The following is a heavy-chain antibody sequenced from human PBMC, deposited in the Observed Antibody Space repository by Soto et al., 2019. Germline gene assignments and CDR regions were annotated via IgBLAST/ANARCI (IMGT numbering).Heavy chain of an antibody. Sequence: GGSLRLSCAASGFTFSSYAMHWVRQAPGKGLEWVAVISYDGSNKYYADSVKGRFTISRDNSKNTLYLQMNSLRAEDTAVYYCARETTVTNSVSFDYWGQGTLVTVSS. CDR3: ARETTVTNSVSFDY. CDR2: ISYDGSNK. V-gene: IGHV3-30-3*01. J-gene: IGHJ4*02. CDR1: GFTFSSYA. D-gene: IGHD4-17*01.